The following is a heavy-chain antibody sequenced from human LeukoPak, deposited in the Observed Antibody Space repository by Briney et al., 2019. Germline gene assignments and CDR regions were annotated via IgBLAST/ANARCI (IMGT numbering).Heavy chain of an antibody. Sequence: GGSLGLSCAASGFTFSSSWMSWVRLAPGEGLEWVASVKQDGGEKHYVDSAKGRLTIFGDNAKNSVFLQMTSLRAEDSAVYYCARSRWELLGTGAFDIWGQGTMVIVSS. CDR1: GFTFSSSW. V-gene: IGHV3-7*01. CDR3: ARSRWELLGTGAFDI. D-gene: IGHD1-26*01. CDR2: VKQDGGEK. J-gene: IGHJ3*02.